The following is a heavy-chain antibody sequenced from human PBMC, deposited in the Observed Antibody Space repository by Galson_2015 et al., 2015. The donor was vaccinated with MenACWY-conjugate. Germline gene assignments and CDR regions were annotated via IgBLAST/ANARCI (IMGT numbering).Heavy chain of an antibody. CDR3: AREVSAVTGADY. Sequence: SLRLSCAAFGFTFSTYNMNWVRQAPGKGLEWVSYISTSSSLIMYADSVKGRFTISRDDAKNSLYLQMNSLRAEDTAVYYCAREVSAVTGADYWGQGTLVTVSS. CDR1: GFTFSTYN. J-gene: IGHJ4*02. V-gene: IGHV3-48*04. CDR2: ISTSSSLI. D-gene: IGHD3-9*01.